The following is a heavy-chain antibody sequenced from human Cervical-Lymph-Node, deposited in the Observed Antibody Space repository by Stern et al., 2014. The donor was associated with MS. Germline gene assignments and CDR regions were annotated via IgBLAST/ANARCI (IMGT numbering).Heavy chain of an antibody. CDR1: GYIFSGYY. V-gene: IGHV1-2*06. Sequence: QVQLVQSGAELKKPGASAKVSCKASGYIFSGYYMHWVRQAPGQGLEWMGPINPKSCGTNYAQNFQARVSMTRDTSISTAYMELSRLRSDDTAVYYCARETGHAGGAFDIWGQGTLVTVSS. CDR2: INPKSCGT. D-gene: IGHD2-15*01. CDR3: ARETGHAGGAFDI. J-gene: IGHJ3*02.